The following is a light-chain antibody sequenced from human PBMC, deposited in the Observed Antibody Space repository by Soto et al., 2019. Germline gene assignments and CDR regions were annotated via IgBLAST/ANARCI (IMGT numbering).Light chain of an antibody. V-gene: IGLV2-14*01. CDR3: SSYTSSSTV. CDR2: EVS. CDR1: SSDVGGYNY. Sequence: QSALTQPASVSGSPGQWITISCTGTSSDVGGYNYVSWYQQHPGKAPKLMIYEVSNRPSGVSNRFSGSKSGNTASLTISGLQAEDEADYYCSSYTSSSTVFGGGTKLTFL. J-gene: IGLJ3*02.